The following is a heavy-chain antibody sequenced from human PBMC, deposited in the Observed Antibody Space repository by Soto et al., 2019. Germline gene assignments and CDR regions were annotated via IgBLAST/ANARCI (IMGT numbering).Heavy chain of an antibody. CDR3: ARDGQPY. J-gene: IGHJ4*02. CDR2: VYYNGDQ. V-gene: IGHV4-30-4*01. Sequence: PSETLSLTCTVSRGSISNIDYCWGWVRQPPGKGLEWIGYVYYNGDQYYNPSLKSRVTISLDTSKNQFSLILTSVTAADTAIYYCARDGQPYWGQGTLVTVSS. CDR1: RGSISNIDYC.